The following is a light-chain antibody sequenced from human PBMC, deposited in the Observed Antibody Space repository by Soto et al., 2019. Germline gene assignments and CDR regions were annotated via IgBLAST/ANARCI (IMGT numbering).Light chain of an antibody. CDR1: QSVSTGK. CDR2: DAS. Sequence: IVVTQSPGTLSLSPGESATLSCRARQSVSTGKLDGDQQRPGKAPRLLRDDASRRATCIPDMFSGSGAVTYFTLTSSRLEPEDFAVYYCQHYGNLVWTFGQGTKVEI. J-gene: IGKJ1*01. CDR3: QHYGNLVWT. V-gene: IGKV3-20*01.